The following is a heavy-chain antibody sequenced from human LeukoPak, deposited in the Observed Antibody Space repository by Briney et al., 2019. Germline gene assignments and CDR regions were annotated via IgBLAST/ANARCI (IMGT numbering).Heavy chain of an antibody. Sequence: GGSLRLSCAASGFTFSSYSMNWVRQAPGKGLEWVSSISSSSSYIYYADSVKGRFTISGDNAKNSLYLQMNSLRAEDTAVYYCARKDGIVGAPDAFDIWGQGTMVTVSS. CDR2: ISSSSSYI. J-gene: IGHJ3*02. V-gene: IGHV3-21*01. D-gene: IGHD1-26*01. CDR1: GFTFSSYS. CDR3: ARKDGIVGAPDAFDI.